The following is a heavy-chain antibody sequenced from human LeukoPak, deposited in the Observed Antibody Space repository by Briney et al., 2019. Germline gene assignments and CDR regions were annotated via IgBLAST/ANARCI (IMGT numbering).Heavy chain of an antibody. Sequence: SVKVSCKASGGTFSSYAISWVRQAPGQGLEWMGRIIPIFGTANYAQKFQGRVTITTDESTSTAYMELSSLRSEDTAVYYCAREQRWYQRHGAFDIWGHGTMVTVSS. D-gene: IGHD2-15*01. CDR3: AREQRWYQRHGAFDI. J-gene: IGHJ3*02. CDR1: GGTFSSYA. CDR2: IIPIFGTA. V-gene: IGHV1-69*05.